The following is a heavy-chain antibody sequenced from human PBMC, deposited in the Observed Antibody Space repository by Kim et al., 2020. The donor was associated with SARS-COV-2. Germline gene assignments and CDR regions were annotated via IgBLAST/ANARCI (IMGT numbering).Heavy chain of an antibody. CDR3: VKDQYQWLAASLLDY. D-gene: IGHD6-19*01. CDR2: ISSNGGST. V-gene: IGHV3-64D*09. J-gene: IGHJ4*02. CDR1: GFTFSSYA. Sequence: GGSLRLSCSASGFTFSSYAMHWVRQAPGKGLEYVSAISSNGGSTYYADSVKGRFTISRDNSKNTLYLQMSSLRAEDTAVYYCVKDQYQWLAASLLDYWGQGTLVTVSS.